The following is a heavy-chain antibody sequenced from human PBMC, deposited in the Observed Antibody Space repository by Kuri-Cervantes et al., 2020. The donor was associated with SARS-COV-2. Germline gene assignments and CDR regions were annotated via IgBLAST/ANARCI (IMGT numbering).Heavy chain of an antibody. CDR1: GGTFSSYA. CDR3: ATRRTVYNNHDYGYGMDV. J-gene: IGHJ6*02. Sequence: ASVKVSCKASGGTFSSYAMHWVRQAPGQRLEWMGWINAGNGNTKYSQKFQGRVTITRDTSASTAYMALSSLRSEDTAVYYCATRRTVYNNHDYGYGMDVWGQGTTVTVSS. CDR2: INAGNGNT. V-gene: IGHV1-3*01. D-gene: IGHD1-1*01.